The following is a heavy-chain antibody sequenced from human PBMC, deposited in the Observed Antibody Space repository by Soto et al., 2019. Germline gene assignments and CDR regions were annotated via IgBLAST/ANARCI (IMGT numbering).Heavy chain of an antibody. CDR1: GGSFSGYY. Sequence: SETLSLTCAVYGGSFSGYYWSWILQPPGKWLEWIGEINHSGSTNYNPSLKSRVTISVDTSKNQFSLKLSSVNAADTAVYYCARNSLVPAAYSTVPKYYYYYGMDVWGQGTTVTVSS. CDR2: INHSGST. D-gene: IGHD2-2*01. V-gene: IGHV4-34*01. CDR3: ARNSLVPAAYSTVPKYYYYYGMDV. J-gene: IGHJ6*02.